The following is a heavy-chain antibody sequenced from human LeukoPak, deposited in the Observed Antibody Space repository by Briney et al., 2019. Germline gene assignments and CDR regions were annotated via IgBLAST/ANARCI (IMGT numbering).Heavy chain of an antibody. J-gene: IGHJ3*02. D-gene: IGHD2-2*01. V-gene: IGHV4-59*12. CDR1: GGSISSYY. CDR2: ISYSGGT. CDR3: ARLLVVPAASDAFDI. Sequence: SETLSLTCTVSGGSISSYYWSWIRQPPGKGLECIGYISYSGGTKFNPSLKSRVTISVDTSKNQFSLKLSSVTAADTAVYYCARLLVVPAASDAFDIWGQGTMVTVSS.